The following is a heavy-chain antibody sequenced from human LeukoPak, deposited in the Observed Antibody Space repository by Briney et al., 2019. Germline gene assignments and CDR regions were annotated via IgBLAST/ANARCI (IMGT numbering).Heavy chain of an antibody. CDR1: GYTFTTYW. J-gene: IGHJ4*02. CDR3: ARRAVGGLFDY. CDR2: IYPGDFDT. D-gene: IGHD4-23*01. V-gene: IGHV5-51*01. Sequence: GESLKISCKGSGYTFTTYWIGWVRQMPGKGLEWMGIIYPGDFDTRYSPSFQGQVTISVDKSINTAYLQWRSLKASDTAMYYCARRAVGGLFDYWGQGTLVTVSS.